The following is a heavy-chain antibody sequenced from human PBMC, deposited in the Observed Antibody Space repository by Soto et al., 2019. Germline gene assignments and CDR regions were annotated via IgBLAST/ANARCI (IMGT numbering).Heavy chain of an antibody. J-gene: IGHJ6*02. D-gene: IGHD5-12*01. CDR3: ASERYDEGYYYGMDV. CDR2: IYYSGST. CDR1: GGSISSSSYY. V-gene: IGHV4-39*01. Sequence: PSETLSLTCTVSGGSISSSSYYWGWIRQPPGKGLEWIGSIYYSGSTYYNPSLKSRVTISVDTSKNQFSLKLSSVTAADTAVYYCASERYDEGYYYGMDVWGQGTTVTVSS.